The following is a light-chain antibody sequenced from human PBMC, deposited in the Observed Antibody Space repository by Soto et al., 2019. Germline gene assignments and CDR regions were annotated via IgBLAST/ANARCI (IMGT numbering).Light chain of an antibody. CDR2: GTS. CDR1: QSVSTRF. Sequence: EIVLTQSAGTLSLSPGERATLSCRASQSVSTRFFAWYQQRPGQAPRLLNYGTSTSATGIPDRFSVSGYGKDFTLTISRLEPEDFAGYYCQKVETPPFSFGPGTRVDIK. V-gene: IGKV3-20*01. J-gene: IGKJ3*01. CDR3: QKVETPPFS.